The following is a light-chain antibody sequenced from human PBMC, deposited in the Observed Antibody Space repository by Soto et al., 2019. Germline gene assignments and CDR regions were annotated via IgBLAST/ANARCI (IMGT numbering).Light chain of an antibody. CDR1: RSNLGAGYD. J-gene: IGLJ3*02. CDR3: QSQDGSLSVSV. Sequence: QSLLTQPPSVSGAPGQRVTISCTGSRSNLGAGYDVHWYQQLPGTAPKLLIYGNNIRPSGVPDRFSGSKFATSAYLTISGLQAEDEAEYYCQSQDGSLSVSVFGGGTKLTVL. V-gene: IGLV1-40*01. CDR2: GNN.